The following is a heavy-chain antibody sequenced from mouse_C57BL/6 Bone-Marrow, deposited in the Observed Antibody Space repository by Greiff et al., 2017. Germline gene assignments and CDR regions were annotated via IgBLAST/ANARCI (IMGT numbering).Heavy chain of an antibody. J-gene: IGHJ2*01. CDR2: IRYDGSN. CDR1: GYSITSSYY. Sequence: EVHLVESGPGLVKPSQSLSLTCSVTGYSITSSYYWNWIRQFPGNKLEWMGYIRYDGSNNYYQSLKNRITITRDTSKNQFFLKLNSVTTEDTATYYCASGPNYYGSSYNWGQGTTLTVSS. D-gene: IGHD1-1*01. V-gene: IGHV3-6*01. CDR3: ASGPNYYGSSYN.